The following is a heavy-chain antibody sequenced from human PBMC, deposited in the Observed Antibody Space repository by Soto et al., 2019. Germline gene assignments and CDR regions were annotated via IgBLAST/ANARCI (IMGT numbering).Heavy chain of an antibody. D-gene: IGHD2-15*01. CDR3: ARGGIVYCTGASCYYTAFET. Sequence: GGSLRLSCAASGFTFSSYWMHWVRQAPGKGLVWVSHINSDGSSTTYADSVKGRFTISRDNAKNSLYLQMNSLRAEDTAVYFCARGGIVYCTGASCYYTAFETWGQGAMVTGS. V-gene: IGHV3-74*01. CDR1: GFTFSSYW. CDR2: INSDGSST. J-gene: IGHJ3*02.